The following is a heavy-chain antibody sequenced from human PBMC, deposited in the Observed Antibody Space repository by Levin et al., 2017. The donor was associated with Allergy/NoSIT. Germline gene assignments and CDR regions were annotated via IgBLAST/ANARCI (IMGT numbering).Heavy chain of an antibody. CDR3: ATTSAAGALYYFDH. V-gene: IGHV5-51*01. CDR1: GYSFTNHW. J-gene: IGHJ4*02. CDR2: IFPGDSDT. Sequence: GESLKISCKGSGYSFTNHWIGWVRQMPGKGLEWMGIIFPGDSDTRYSPSFQGLVTISVDKSVSTAYLQWTSLEASDTAIYYCATTSAAGALYYFDHWGQGTLVTVSS. D-gene: IGHD6-13*01.